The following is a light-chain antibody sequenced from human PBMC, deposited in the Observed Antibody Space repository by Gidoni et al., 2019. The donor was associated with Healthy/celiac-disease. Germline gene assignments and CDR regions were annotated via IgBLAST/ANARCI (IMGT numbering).Light chain of an antibody. CDR1: QSVSSSY. V-gene: IGKV3-20*01. J-gene: IGKJ1*01. CDR3: QQYGSFPPT. CDR2: GAS. Sequence: EIVLTQSPGTLSLSPGERATLSCRASQSVSSSYLAWYQQKPGQAPRLLIYGASSRATGIPDRFSGSGSGTDFTLTISRLEPEDFAVYYCQQYGSFPPTFGQGTKVEIK.